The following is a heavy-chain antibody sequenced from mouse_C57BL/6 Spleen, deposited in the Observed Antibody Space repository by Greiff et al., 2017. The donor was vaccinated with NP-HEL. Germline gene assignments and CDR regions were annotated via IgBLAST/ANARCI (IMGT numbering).Heavy chain of an antibody. V-gene: IGHV1-64*01. CDR1: GYTFTSYW. Sequence: QVQLQQSGAELVKPGASVKLSCKASGYTFTSYWMHWVKQRPGQGLEWIGMIHPNSGSTNYNEKFKSKATLTVDKSSSTAYMQLSSLTSADSAVYYCARSGYDYDAMDYWGKGTSVTVSS. J-gene: IGHJ4*01. CDR2: IHPNSGST. CDR3: ARSGYDYDAMDY. D-gene: IGHD3-2*02.